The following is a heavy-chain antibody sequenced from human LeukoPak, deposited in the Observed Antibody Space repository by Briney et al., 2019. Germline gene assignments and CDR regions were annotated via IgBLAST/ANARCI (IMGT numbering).Heavy chain of an antibody. Sequence: SETLSLTCTVSGGSISSGGYYWSWIRQHPGKGLEWIGYIYYSGSTYYNPSLNSRVTISVNTSKNQFSLKLSSVPAADTAVYYCARDYYDSSGPWSNWFDPWGQGTLVTVSS. CDR1: GGSISSGGYY. CDR2: IYYSGST. J-gene: IGHJ5*02. CDR3: ARDYYDSSGPWSNWFDP. V-gene: IGHV4-31*03. D-gene: IGHD3-22*01.